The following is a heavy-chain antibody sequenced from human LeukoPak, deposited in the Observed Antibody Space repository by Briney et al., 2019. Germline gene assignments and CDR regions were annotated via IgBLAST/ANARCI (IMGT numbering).Heavy chain of an antibody. CDR2: IIPIFGTA. V-gene: IGHV1-69*13. CDR3: ARGSEGIDILTGYNSYYFDY. Sequence: GASVKVSCKASGGTFSSYAISWVRQAPGQGLEWMGGIIPIFGTANYAQKFQGRVTITADESTSTAYMELSSLRSEDTAVYYCARGSEGIDILTGYNSYYFDYWGQGTLVTVSS. CDR1: GGTFSSYA. D-gene: IGHD3-9*01. J-gene: IGHJ4*02.